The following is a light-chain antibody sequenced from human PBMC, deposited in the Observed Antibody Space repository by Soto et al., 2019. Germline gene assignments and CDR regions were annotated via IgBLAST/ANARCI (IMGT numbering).Light chain of an antibody. V-gene: IGLV2-14*01. CDR1: SSDVGYYNH. CDR2: EVT. J-gene: IGLJ1*01. Sequence: QSALTQPASVSGSPGQSITIPCTGTSSDVGYYNHVSWYQQHPGKAPRLMIYEVTNRPSRVSDRFSGSKSGNTASLTISGLQAEDEADYYRGSYTSTNSYVFGTGTKLTVL. CDR3: GSYTSTNSYV.